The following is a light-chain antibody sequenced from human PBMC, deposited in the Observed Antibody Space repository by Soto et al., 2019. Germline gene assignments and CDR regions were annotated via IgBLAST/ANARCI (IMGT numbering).Light chain of an antibody. CDR3: QQYENLPT. CDR2: AAS. CDR1: QNINNY. V-gene: IGKV1-33*01. J-gene: IGKJ5*01. Sequence: DIQMTQSPSSLSASVGDRVTITCQASQNINNYLNWYQQKPGRAPKLLISAASNLEAGVPSRFRGSGSGTDFTFTISRLQPEDIATYYCQQYENLPTFGQGTRLEI.